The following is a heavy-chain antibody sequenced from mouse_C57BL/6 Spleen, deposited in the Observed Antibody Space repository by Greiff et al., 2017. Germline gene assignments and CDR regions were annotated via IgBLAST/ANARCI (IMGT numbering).Heavy chain of an antibody. CDR2: IDPETGGT. D-gene: IGHD2-4*01. CDR1: GYTFTDYE. CDR3: TRGEGLRRFDY. J-gene: IGHJ2*01. Sequence: VQLQQSGAELVRPGASVTLSCKASGYTFTDYEMHWVKQTPVHGLEWIGAIDPETGGTAYNQKFKGKAILTADKSSSTAYMELRSLTSEDSAVXYCTRGEGLRRFDYWGQGTTLTVSS. V-gene: IGHV1-15*01.